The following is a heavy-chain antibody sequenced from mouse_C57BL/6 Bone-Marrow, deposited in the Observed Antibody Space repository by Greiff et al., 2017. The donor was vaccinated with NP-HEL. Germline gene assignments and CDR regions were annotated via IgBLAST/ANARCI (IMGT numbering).Heavy chain of an antibody. J-gene: IGHJ4*01. CDR2: ISSGGSYT. CDR1: GFTFSSYG. Sequence: EVQGVESGGDLVKPGGSLKLSCAASGFTFSSYGMSWVRQTPDKRLEWVATISSGGSYTYYPDSVKGRFTISRDNAKNTLYLQMSSLKSEDTAMYYCASPFYYGNPYAMDYWGQGTSVTVSS. D-gene: IGHD2-1*01. V-gene: IGHV5-6*01. CDR3: ASPFYYGNPYAMDY.